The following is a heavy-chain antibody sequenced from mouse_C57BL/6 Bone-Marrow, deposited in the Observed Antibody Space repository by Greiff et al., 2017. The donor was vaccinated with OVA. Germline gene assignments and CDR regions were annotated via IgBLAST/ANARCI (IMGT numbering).Heavy chain of an antibody. CDR3: ARVDGCYVDAMDY. J-gene: IGHJ4*01. CDR2: IHPNSGST. V-gene: IGHV1-64*01. Sequence: QVQLQQPGAELVKPGASVKLSCKASGYTFTSYWMHWVKQRPGQGLEWIGMIHPNSGSTNYNEKFKSKATLTVDKSSSTAYMQLSSLTSEDSAVYYCARVDGCYVDAMDYWGQGTSVTVSS. CDR1: GYTFTSYW. D-gene: IGHD2-3*01.